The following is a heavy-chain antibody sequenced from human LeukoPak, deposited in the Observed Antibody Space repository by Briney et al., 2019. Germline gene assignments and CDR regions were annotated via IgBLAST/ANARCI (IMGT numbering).Heavy chain of an antibody. V-gene: IGHV4-59*08. J-gene: IGHJ6*02. Sequence: SETLSLTCTVSGGSISSYYWSWIRQPPGKGLEWIGYIYYSGSTNYNPSLKSRVTISVDTSKNQFSLKLSSVTAADTAVYYCARHALYSSSWYLGVTNYYYYGMDVWGQGTTVTVPS. CDR2: IYYSGST. CDR1: GGSISSYY. D-gene: IGHD6-13*01. CDR3: ARHALYSSSWYLGVTNYYYYGMDV.